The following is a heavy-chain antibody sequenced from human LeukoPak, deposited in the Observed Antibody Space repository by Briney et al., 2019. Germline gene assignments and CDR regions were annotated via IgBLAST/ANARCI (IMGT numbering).Heavy chain of an antibody. D-gene: IGHD1-26*01. V-gene: IGHV3-48*01. CDR1: GFTFSSYS. J-gene: IGHJ4*02. CDR3: ARDKYPGSGSYYIFDY. Sequence: PGGSLRLSCVASGFTFSSYSMNWVRQAPGKGLEWVSYISSSSSTIYYADSVKGRFTISRDNVKNSVYLQMNSLRAEDTGVYYCARDKYPGSGSYYIFDYWGQGTLVTVSS. CDR2: ISSSSSTI.